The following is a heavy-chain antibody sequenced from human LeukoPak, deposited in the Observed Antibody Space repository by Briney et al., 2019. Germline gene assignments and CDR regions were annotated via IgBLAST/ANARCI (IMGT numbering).Heavy chain of an antibody. V-gene: IGHV2-5*02. J-gene: IGHJ4*02. Sequence: SGPTLVNPTQTLTLTCTFSGFSLSTSAVAVGWIRQPPGKALEWLALIYWDDDQRYSPSLKSRLTITKDTSKNQVVLTVANMDPVDTATYYCAHTVADRNFDYWVQGILVTVSS. CDR3: AHTVADRNFDY. D-gene: IGHD2-15*01. CDR2: IYWDDDQ. CDR1: GFSLSTSAVA.